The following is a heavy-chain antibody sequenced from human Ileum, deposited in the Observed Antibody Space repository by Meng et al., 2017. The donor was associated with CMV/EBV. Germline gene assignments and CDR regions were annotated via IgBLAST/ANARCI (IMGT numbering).Heavy chain of an antibody. D-gene: IGHD1-26*01. J-gene: IGHJ4*02. V-gene: IGHV3-53*01. Sequence: ETLSLTCTVSGGSISSGGYYWSWIRQAPGKGLEWVSVIYSGGSTYYADSVKGRFTISRDNSKNTLYLQMNSLRAEDTAVYYCARGPLGYFDYWGQGTLVTVSS. CDR3: ARGPLGYFDY. CDR1: GGSISSGGYY. CDR2: IYSGGST.